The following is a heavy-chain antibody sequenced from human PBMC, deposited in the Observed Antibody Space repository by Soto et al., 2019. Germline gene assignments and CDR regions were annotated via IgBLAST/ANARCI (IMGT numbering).Heavy chain of an antibody. J-gene: IGHJ2*01. Sequence: EVQLVESGGGLVQPGRSLRLSCAASGFTFDDYAMHWVRQAPGKGLEWVSGISWNSGSIGYADSVKGRFTISRDNAKNSLYLQMNSLRAEDTALYYCAKVRFTIGYFDLWGRGTLVTVSS. D-gene: IGHD3-10*01. CDR3: AKVRFTIGYFDL. CDR1: GFTFDDYA. V-gene: IGHV3-9*01. CDR2: ISWNSGSI.